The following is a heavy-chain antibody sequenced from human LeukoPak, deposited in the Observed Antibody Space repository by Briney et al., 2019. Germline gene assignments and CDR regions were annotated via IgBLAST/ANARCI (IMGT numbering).Heavy chain of an antibody. D-gene: IGHD3-16*02. CDR3: ARSYDYVWGSYRYTPTFDY. Sequence: SETLSLTCAVYGGTFSGYYWNWIRPPPGEGLEWIGEINHSGTTNYNPSLKTRVTISVDTSKNQFSLKVGSVTAGDTAVYYCARSYDYVWGSYRYTPTFDYWGQGNLVTVSS. J-gene: IGHJ4*02. CDR2: INHSGTT. V-gene: IGHV4-34*01. CDR1: GGTFSGYY.